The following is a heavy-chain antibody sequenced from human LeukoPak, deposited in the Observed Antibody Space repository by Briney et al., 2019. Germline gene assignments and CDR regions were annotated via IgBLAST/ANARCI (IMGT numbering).Heavy chain of an antibody. V-gene: IGHV4-31*03. J-gene: IGHJ4*02. CDR3: ARDPEIGRFGD. Sequence: PSETLSLTFTVSGGSISSGGYYWSWIRQHPGKGLEWIGYMYSSGSAYYNPSLQSRVSISMDTSKNQFSLKLSSVTAADTAVYYCARDPEIGRFGDWGQGPLAPVS. CDR1: GGSISSGGYY. CDR2: MYSSGSA. D-gene: IGHD3-10*01.